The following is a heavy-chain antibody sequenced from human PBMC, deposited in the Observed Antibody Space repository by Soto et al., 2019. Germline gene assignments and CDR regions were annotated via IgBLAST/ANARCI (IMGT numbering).Heavy chain of an antibody. CDR1: GTSVSNYY. CDR2: IYTSGST. D-gene: IGHD5-12*01. CDR3: ARSGGGYDPLEPDDY. V-gene: IGHV4-4*07. J-gene: IGHJ4*02. Sequence: SETLSLTCSVSGTSVSNYYWSWIRQPAGKGLEHIGRIYTSGSTSYNPSLKSRVTMSMDTSQTQIYLNLTSVTAADTAVYYCARSGGGYDPLEPDDYWGQGTLVTVSS.